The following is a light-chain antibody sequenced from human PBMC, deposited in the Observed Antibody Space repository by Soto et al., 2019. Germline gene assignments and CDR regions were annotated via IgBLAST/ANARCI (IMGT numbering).Light chain of an antibody. CDR2: EVS. J-gene: IGLJ2*01. V-gene: IGLV2-14*01. Sequence: QSALTQPASVYGSPGQSITISCTGTSSDVGGYDYVSWYQHFPGKAPKLIIYEVSNRPSGVSNRFSGSKSGNTASLTISGLQAEDEADYYCSSYTSSITVDVVFGGGTKVTVL. CDR3: SSYTSSITVDVV. CDR1: SSDVGGYDY.